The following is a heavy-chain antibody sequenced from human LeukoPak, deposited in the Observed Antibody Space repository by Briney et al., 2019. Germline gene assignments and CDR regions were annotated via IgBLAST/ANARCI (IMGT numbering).Heavy chain of an antibody. Sequence: GGSLRLSCAASGFTFSTYEMNWVRQAPGKGLEWLSYITGSGSTKYYADSVRGRFTISRDDSKNSLYLQINSLRAEDTAVYYCARLLDISDHWGQGTLVTVSS. V-gene: IGHV3-48*03. CDR1: GFTFSTYE. D-gene: IGHD3-22*01. CDR2: ITGSGSTK. CDR3: ARLLDISDH. J-gene: IGHJ4*02.